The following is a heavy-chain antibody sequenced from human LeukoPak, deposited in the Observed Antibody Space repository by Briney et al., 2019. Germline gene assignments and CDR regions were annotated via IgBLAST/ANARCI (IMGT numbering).Heavy chain of an antibody. CDR3: AKDVYDSSGYLDY. CDR2: ISYDGSNK. D-gene: IGHD3-22*01. V-gene: IGHV3-30*18. Sequence: PGGSLRLSCAASGFTFSSYGMHWVRQAPGKGLEWVAVISYDGSNKYLADSVKGRFTISRDNSKNTLYLQMNSLRAEDTAVYYCAKDVYDSSGYLDYWGQGTLVTVSS. CDR1: GFTFSSYG. J-gene: IGHJ4*02.